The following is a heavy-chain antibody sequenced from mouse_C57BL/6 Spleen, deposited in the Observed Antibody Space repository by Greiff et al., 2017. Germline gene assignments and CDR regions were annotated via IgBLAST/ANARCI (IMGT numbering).Heavy chain of an antibody. D-gene: IGHD1-1*01. CDR1: GYTFTSYT. V-gene: IGHV1-4*01. J-gene: IGHJ2*01. CDR2: INPSSGYT. Sequence: VQLQQSGAELARPGASVKMSCKASGYTFTSYTMHWVNQRPGQGLEWFGYINPSSGYTKYNQKFKDKATLTADKSSSTAYMQLSSLTSEDSAVYYCARSLITTVVWDYWGQGTTLTVSS. CDR3: ARSLITTVVWDY.